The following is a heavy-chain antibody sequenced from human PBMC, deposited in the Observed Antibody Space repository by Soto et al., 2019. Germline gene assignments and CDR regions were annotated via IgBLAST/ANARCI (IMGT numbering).Heavy chain of an antibody. Sequence: SVNVACKTPGYALTYYSIHWVRQAPGQRLEWMAWINPANGDTKFSQKFQGRLTITSDTSATTAYMDLTSLRSEDTAVYYWSRDKWVTMASFGPWGQGTLVTVSS. V-gene: IGHV1-3*01. CDR1: GYALTYYS. D-gene: IGHD2-21*02. J-gene: IGHJ5*02. CDR2: INPANGDT. CDR3: SRDKWVTMASFGP.